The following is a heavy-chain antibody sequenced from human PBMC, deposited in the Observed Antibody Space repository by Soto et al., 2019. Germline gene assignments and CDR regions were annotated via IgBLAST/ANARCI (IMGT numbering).Heavy chain of an antibody. Sequence: QVQLVESGGGVVQPGRSLRLSCAASGFTFSSYAMHWVRQAPGKGLEWVAVISYDGSNKYYADSVKGRFTISRDNSKNTPDLQLNSLRAEDTAVYYCARDEIRVSWAYGMDVWGQGTTVTVSS. V-gene: IGHV3-30-3*01. CDR1: GFTFSSYA. D-gene: IGHD3-3*01. CDR3: ARDEIRVSWAYGMDV. J-gene: IGHJ6*02. CDR2: ISYDGSNK.